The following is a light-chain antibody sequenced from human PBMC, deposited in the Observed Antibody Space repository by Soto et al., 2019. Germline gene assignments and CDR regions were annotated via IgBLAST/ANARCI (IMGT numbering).Light chain of an antibody. CDR1: QDISNY. V-gene: IGKV1-33*01. CDR2: DAS. Sequence: DIQMTQSPSSLSASVGDRVTITCQASQDISNYLNWYQQKPGKAPKLLIYDASNLETGVPSRFSGSGSGIDFTFTISSLQPEDISTYDFKKYDNLPLTFGGGTKVEIK. CDR3: KKYDNLPLT. J-gene: IGKJ4*02.